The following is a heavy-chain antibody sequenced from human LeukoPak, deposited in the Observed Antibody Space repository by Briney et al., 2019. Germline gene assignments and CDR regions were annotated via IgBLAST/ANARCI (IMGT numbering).Heavy chain of an antibody. D-gene: IGHD5-18*01. CDR3: AKDSWLQLWLHSFDY. CDR2: ISGSGGST. CDR1: AFTFSSYA. V-gene: IGHV3-23*01. Sequence: GGSLRLSCAASAFTFSSYAMSWVRQAPGKGLEGVSAISGSGGSTYYADSVKGRFTISRDNSKNTLYLQMNSLRAEDTAVYYCAKDSWLQLWLHSFDYWGQGILVTVSS. J-gene: IGHJ4*02.